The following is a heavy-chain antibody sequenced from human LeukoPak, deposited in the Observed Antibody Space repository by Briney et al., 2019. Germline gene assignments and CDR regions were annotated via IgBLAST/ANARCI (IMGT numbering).Heavy chain of an antibody. CDR1: GFTFSRYG. CDR3: AKDLVVIPAAGAGTFDI. V-gene: IGHV3-30*02. Sequence: PGGSLRLSCAASGFTFSRYGMHWVRQAPGKGLEWVAFIRYDGSNKYYADSVKGRFTISRDNSKNTLYLQMNSLRAEDTAMYYCAKDLVVIPAAGAGTFDIWGQGTMVTVSS. D-gene: IGHD2-2*01. CDR2: IRYDGSNK. J-gene: IGHJ3*02.